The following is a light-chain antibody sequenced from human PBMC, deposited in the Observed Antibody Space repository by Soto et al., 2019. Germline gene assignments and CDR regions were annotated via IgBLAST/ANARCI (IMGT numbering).Light chain of an antibody. J-gene: IGLJ2*01. CDR2: DNT. CDR1: SSNIGEGYN. Sequence: QSVLTQPPSVSGAPGQRVTISCTGSSSNIGEGYNVHWYQQLPGAAPKLLIYDNTNRPSGVPDRFSGSKSGASASLAISGLQAEDEAHDYCQSYDPSLSAVVFGGGTKLTVL. CDR3: QSYDPSLSAVV. V-gene: IGLV1-40*01.